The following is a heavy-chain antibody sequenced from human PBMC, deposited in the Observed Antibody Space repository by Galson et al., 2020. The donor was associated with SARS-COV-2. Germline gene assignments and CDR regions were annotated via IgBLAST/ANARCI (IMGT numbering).Heavy chain of an antibody. CDR3: ARDRDQDCSSTSCDSARYYYYMDV. J-gene: IGHJ6*03. Sequence: ASVKVSCKASGYTFTSYYMHWVRQAPGQGLEWMGIINPSGGSTSYAQKFQGRVTMTRDTSTSTVYMELSSLRSEDTAVYYCARDRDQDCSSTSCDSARYYYYMDVWGKGTTVTVSS. CDR2: INPSGGST. V-gene: IGHV1-46*01. CDR1: GYTFTSYY. D-gene: IGHD2-2*01.